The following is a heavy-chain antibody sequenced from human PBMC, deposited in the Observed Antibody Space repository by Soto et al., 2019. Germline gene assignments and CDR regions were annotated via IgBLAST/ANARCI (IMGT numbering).Heavy chain of an antibody. Sequence: QVQLVQSVAELNKPGSSVKVSCKASGGTFSSYAISWVRQAPGQGLEWMGGISHIFVTANYAQKFQGRVTMTADESTSPAYLALRSLGSEDTDVYYCASNVVSASHSRDYYYGMDVWGQGTTVTVS. CDR3: ASNVVSASHSRDYYYGMDV. V-gene: IGHV1-69*01. J-gene: IGHJ6*02. CDR2: ISHIFVTA. CDR1: GGTFSSYA. D-gene: IGHD3-22*01.